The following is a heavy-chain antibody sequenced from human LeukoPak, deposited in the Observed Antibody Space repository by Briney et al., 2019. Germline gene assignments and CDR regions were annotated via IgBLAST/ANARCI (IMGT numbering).Heavy chain of an antibody. D-gene: IGHD3-9*01. J-gene: IGHJ3*02. CDR3: ARSDWYLRGDAFDI. CDR1: GFSISSDYY. V-gene: IGHV4-38-2*02. Sequence: SETLSLTCTISGFSISSDYYWGWIRQPPGGGLEWIGNIYHSGNSFYNPSLKSRVTISIHMSKDQISLRLHSVTAADMAVYYCARSDWYLRGDAFDIWGQGTVVTVSS. CDR2: IYHSGNS.